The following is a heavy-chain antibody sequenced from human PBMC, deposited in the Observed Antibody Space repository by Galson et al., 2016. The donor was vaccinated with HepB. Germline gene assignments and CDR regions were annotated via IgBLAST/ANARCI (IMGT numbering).Heavy chain of an antibody. V-gene: IGHV3-74*03. CDR3: AKALDHSSAWSDSYDYGMDV. CDR2: IKNDGSNT. D-gene: IGHD6-13*01. Sequence: SLRLSCAASGFTFSNYWMHWVRQAPGKGLVWVSRIKNDGSNTMYADSVKGRFTISRDNAKNSLYLQMDSLTPEDTALYYCAKALDHSSAWSDSYDYGMDVWGQGTTVTVSS. J-gene: IGHJ6*02. CDR1: GFTFSNYW.